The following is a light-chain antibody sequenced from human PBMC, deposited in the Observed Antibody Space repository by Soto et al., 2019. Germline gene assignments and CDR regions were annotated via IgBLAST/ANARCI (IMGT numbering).Light chain of an antibody. CDR2: DVS. J-gene: IGLJ1*01. Sequence: QSVLTQPASVSGSPGQSITISCTGTSSDVGGYNYVSWYQQLPGKAPKLMIYDVSNRPSGVSNRFSGSKSGNTASLTISGLQAEDEADYYCSSYTSSSTPCVFGTGTKVTVL. CDR1: SSDVGGYNY. V-gene: IGLV2-14*01. CDR3: SSYTSSSTPCV.